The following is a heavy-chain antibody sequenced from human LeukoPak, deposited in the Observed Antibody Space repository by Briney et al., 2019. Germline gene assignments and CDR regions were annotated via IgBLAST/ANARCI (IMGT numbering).Heavy chain of an antibody. CDR2: INHSGST. V-gene: IGHV4-34*01. Sequence: PSETLSLTCAVYGGSFSGYYWSWIRQPPGKGLEWIGEINHSGSTNYNPSLKSRVTISVDTSKNQFSLKLSSVTAADTAVYYCARSYDGSVYYYDANFFDYWGQGTLVTVSS. CDR1: GGSFSGYY. CDR3: ARSYDGSVYYYDANFFDY. D-gene: IGHD3-22*01. J-gene: IGHJ4*02.